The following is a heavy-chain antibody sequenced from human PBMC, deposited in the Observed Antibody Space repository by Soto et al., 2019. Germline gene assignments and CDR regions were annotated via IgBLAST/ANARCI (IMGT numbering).Heavy chain of an antibody. CDR2: IYYSGST. J-gene: IGHJ5*02. Sequence: QVQLQESGPGLVKPSQTLSLTCTVSGGSISSGGYYWGWIRQHPGKGLEWIGYIYYSGSTYYNPSLKSRVTISVDTSKNQFSLKLSSVTAADTAVYYCARGPAPYCSGGSCYSIWFDPWGQGTLVTVSS. CDR3: ARGPAPYCSGGSCYSIWFDP. V-gene: IGHV4-31*03. CDR1: GGSISSGGYY. D-gene: IGHD2-15*01.